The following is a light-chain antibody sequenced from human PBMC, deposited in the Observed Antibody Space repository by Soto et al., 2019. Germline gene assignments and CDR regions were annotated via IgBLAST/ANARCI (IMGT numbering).Light chain of an antibody. Sequence: QSALTQPLSVSGSPGQSVTISCTGTGSDIGTFNRVSWYQQPPGTAPKLLIYDVNNRPSGVPDRFSGSKSGNTASLTISGLQAEDEADYYCSSYTSSSTYVFGTGTKVTVL. J-gene: IGLJ1*01. CDR3: SSYTSSSTYV. CDR1: GSDIGTFNR. CDR2: DVN. V-gene: IGLV2-18*02.